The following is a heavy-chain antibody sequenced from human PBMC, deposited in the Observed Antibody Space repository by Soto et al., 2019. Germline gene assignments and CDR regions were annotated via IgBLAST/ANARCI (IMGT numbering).Heavy chain of an antibody. Sequence: QVQLQESGPGLVKPSGTLSLKPSGTLSLSCGVSGVSIDSGYWGGWVRQPPGKDLEWLGDMSHGGSSNYNPSLRSRVTILLDKSKNQSALSLSFMTAADRATYYCARSFGWYGVESWGHEIMVTVFS. D-gene: IGHD6-19*01. V-gene: IGHV4-4*02. J-gene: IGHJ5*01. CDR3: ARSFGWYGVES. CDR2: MSHGGSS. CDR1: GVSIDSGYW.